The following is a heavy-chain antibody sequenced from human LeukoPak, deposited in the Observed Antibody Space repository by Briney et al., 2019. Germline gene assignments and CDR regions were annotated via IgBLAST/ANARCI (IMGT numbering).Heavy chain of an antibody. Sequence: GESLKISCRGSGYSFNTYWIGWVRQMPGKGVEWMGIIYPGDSDTRYSPSFQGQVTMSADKSINTAYLQWSSLKASDTAIYYCARWRRLDYWGQGTLVTVSP. V-gene: IGHV5-51*01. CDR1: GYSFNTYW. CDR3: ARWRRLDY. CDR2: IYPGDSDT. J-gene: IGHJ4*02.